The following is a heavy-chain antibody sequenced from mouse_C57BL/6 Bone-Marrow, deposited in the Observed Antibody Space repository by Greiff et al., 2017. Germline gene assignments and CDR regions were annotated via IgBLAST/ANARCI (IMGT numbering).Heavy chain of an antibody. CDR1: GFTFSDYG. V-gene: IGHV5-17*01. J-gene: IGHJ2*01. CDR3: ARPTYDYDGYYFDY. D-gene: IGHD2-4*01. CDR2: ISSGSSTI. Sequence: EVQVVESGGGLVKPGGSLKLSCAASGFTFSDYGMHWVRQAPEKGLEWVAYISSGSSTIYYADTVKGRFTLSRDNAKNTLFLQMTSLRSEDTAMYYCARPTYDYDGYYFDYWGQGTTLTVSS.